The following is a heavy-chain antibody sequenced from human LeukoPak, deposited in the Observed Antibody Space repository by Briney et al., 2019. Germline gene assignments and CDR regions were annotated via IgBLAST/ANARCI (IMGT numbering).Heavy chain of an antibody. CDR1: GHTFTSYA. CDR2: INTNTGNP. J-gene: IGHJ4*02. CDR3: WYFYGTIDY. Sequence: ASVKVSCKASGHTFTSYAMNWVRQAPGQGLEWMGWINTNTGNPTYAQGFTGRFVFSLDTSVSTAYLRISSLKAEDTAVYYCWYFYGTIDYWGQGTLVTVSS. V-gene: IGHV7-4-1*02. D-gene: IGHD1-1*01.